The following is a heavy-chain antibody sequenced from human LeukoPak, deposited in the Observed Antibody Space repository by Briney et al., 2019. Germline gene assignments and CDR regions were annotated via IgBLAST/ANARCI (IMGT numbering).Heavy chain of an antibody. CDR3: ARDLYSSSSFAPLRY. V-gene: IGHV3-66*02. Sequence: GGSLRLSCAASGFTVSSNYMSWVRQAPGKGLEWGSVIYSGGSTYYADSVKGRFTISRDNSKNTLYLQMNSLRAEDTAVYYCARDLYSSSSFAPLRYWGQGTLVTVSS. D-gene: IGHD6-6*01. J-gene: IGHJ4*02. CDR1: GFTVSSNY. CDR2: IYSGGST.